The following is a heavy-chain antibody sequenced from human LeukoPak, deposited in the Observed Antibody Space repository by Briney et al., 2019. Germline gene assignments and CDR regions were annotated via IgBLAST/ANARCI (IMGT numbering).Heavy chain of an antibody. CDR2: IYYSGST. D-gene: IGHD6-13*01. J-gene: IGHJ4*02. CDR3: ARHEIAAAGWGFDY. CDR1: GGSISSYY. Sequence: SETLSPTCTVAGGSISSYYWSWIRQPPGKGLEWIGYIYYSGSTNYNPSLKSRVTISVDTSKNQFSLKLSSVTAADTAVYYCARHEIAAAGWGFDYWGQGTLVTVSS. V-gene: IGHV4-59*08.